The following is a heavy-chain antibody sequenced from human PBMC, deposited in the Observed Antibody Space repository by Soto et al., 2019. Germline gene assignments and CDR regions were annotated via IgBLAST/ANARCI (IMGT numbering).Heavy chain of an antibody. CDR1: GGSISSGDYY. J-gene: IGHJ4*02. V-gene: IGHV4-30-4*01. Sequence: QVQLQESGPGLVKPSQTLSLTCTVSGGSISSGDYYWSWIRQPPGKGLEWIGYIYYSGSTYYNPSLKSRVTISVDTSKNQFSLKLSSVTAADTAVYYCARVHYYDSSGYDPCFDYWGQGTLVTVSS. D-gene: IGHD3-22*01. CDR3: ARVHYYDSSGYDPCFDY. CDR2: IYYSGST.